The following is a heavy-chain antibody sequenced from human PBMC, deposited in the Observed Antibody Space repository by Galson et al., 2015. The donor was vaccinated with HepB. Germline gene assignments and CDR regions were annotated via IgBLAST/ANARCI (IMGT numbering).Heavy chain of an antibody. CDR1: GGSIRSSSTYY. CDR2: IYYSGST. D-gene: IGHD6-19*01. V-gene: IGHV4-39*01. Sequence: ETLSLTCTVSGGSIRSSSTYYWGWIRQSPGKGLECIGSIYYSGSTFYNPSLKSRVTISVDTSKNQFSLELSSVTAADTAVYYCARQAGDGRYNSDYGPAYNWFDPWGQGTLVTVSS. J-gene: IGHJ5*02. CDR3: ARQAGDGRYNSDYGPAYNWFDP.